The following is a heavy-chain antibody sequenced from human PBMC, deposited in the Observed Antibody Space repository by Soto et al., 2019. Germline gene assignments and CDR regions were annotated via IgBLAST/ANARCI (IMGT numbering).Heavy chain of an antibody. CDR2: ISYDGSNK. D-gene: IGHD2-2*01. J-gene: IGHJ4*02. CDR1: GFTFSSYG. CDR3: AKDIQWGPRDIVVVPAAFCLDY. V-gene: IGHV3-30*18. Sequence: QVQLVESGGGVVQPGRSLRLSCAASGFTFSSYGMHWVRQAPGKGLEWVAVISYDGSNKYYADSVKGRFTISRDNSKNTLYLQMNSLRAEDTAVYYCAKDIQWGPRDIVVVPAAFCLDYWGQGTLVTVSS.